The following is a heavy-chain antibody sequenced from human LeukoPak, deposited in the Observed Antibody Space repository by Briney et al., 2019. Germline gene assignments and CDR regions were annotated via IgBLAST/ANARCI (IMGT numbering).Heavy chain of an antibody. Sequence: GGSLRLSCAASGFTFSSYSMNWVRQAPGKGLEWVSYISSSSSTIYYADSVKGRFTISRDNAKNSLYLQMNSLRAEDTAVYYCARALDTAMVGYYFDYWGQGTLVTVSS. CDR1: GFTFSSYS. D-gene: IGHD5-18*01. J-gene: IGHJ4*02. CDR2: ISSSSSTI. V-gene: IGHV3-48*04. CDR3: ARALDTAMVGYYFDY.